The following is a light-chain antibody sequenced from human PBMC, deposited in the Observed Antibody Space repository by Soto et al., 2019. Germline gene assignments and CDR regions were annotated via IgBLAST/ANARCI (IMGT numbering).Light chain of an antibody. CDR1: QGINNY. CDR3: QQQDSYPLT. Sequence: DIQMTQSPSAVSASVGDRVTITCRASQGINNYLAWFQQKPGKVPKRLIDVASSLQSGVPSRFSGSGSGTEFTLTISSLQPEDFASYYCQQQDSYPLTFGGGTKVEIK. J-gene: IGKJ4*01. V-gene: IGKV1-17*03. CDR2: VAS.